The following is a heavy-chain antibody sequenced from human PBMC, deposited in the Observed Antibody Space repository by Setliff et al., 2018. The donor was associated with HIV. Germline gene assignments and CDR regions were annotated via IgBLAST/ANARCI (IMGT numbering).Heavy chain of an antibody. Sequence: GGSLRLSCAASGFIFSSYEMNWVRQAPGKGLEWVSYIGYSSSYTNYADSGKGRFTISRDNAKNPLYLQMSGLRAEDTAVYFWSRATCSGGRCYLGDYFYYFMDVWGEGTTVTVSS. J-gene: IGHJ6*03. D-gene: IGHD2-15*01. CDR3: SRATCSGGRCYLGDYFYYFMDV. CDR1: GFIFSSYE. CDR2: IGYSSSYT. V-gene: IGHV3-21*05.